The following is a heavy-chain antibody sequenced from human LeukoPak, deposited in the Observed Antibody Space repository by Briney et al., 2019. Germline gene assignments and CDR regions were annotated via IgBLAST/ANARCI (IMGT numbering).Heavy chain of an antibody. D-gene: IGHD3-10*01. CDR2: IYTSGST. CDR3: ARGGTMVRGVTYYYYYYMDV. J-gene: IGHJ6*03. CDR1: GGSISGYY. V-gene: IGHV4-4*07. Sequence: SETLSLTCTVSGGSISGYYWSWIRQPAGKGLEWVGRIYTSGSTNYNPSLKSRVTMSVDTSKNQFFLKLRSVTAAETAVYYCARGGTMVRGVTYYYYYYMDVWGKGTTVTVSS.